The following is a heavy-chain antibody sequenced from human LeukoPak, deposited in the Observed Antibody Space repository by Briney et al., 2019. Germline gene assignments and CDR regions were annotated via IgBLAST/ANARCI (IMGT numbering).Heavy chain of an antibody. J-gene: IGHJ1*01. CDR1: GGSVSSGNYY. Sequence: PSETLSLTCTVSGGSVSSGNYYWSWIRQPPGKGLEWIGYIYYSGSTNYNPSLKSRVTISVDASKNQFSLKLNSVTAADTAVYYGARTIYSSAWSGYFHHWGQGTLVTVSS. CDR3: ARTIYSSAWSGYFHH. CDR2: IYYSGST. D-gene: IGHD6-19*01. V-gene: IGHV4-61*01.